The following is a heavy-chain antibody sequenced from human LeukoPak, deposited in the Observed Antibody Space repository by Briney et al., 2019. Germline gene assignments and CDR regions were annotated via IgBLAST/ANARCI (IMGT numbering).Heavy chain of an antibody. D-gene: IGHD6-13*01. CDR2: IYYSGDT. Sequence: SETLSLTCIVSGDSISPYYWNWIRQPPGKRLEWIGYIYYSGDTNYNPSLKSRVTMSVDASKNQFSLRLTSVTAADTAVYYCARSQQLIRTFDSWGQGTLVTVSS. V-gene: IGHV4-59*01. CDR1: GDSISPYY. CDR3: ARSQQLIRTFDS. J-gene: IGHJ4*02.